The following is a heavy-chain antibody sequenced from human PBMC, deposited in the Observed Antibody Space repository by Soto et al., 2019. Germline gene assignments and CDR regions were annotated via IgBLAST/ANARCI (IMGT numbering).Heavy chain of an antibody. Sequence: QVQLVESGGGVVQPGRSLRLSCAASGFTFSSYGMHWVRQAPGKGLEWVAVISYDGSNKYYADSVKGRFTISRDNSKNTLSLQRKSLRAEDTAWYYCAKVRTTGLGFAHSLASWGQGPLVTVSS. CDR2: ISYDGSNK. CDR3: AKVRTTGLGFAHSLAS. J-gene: IGHJ5*01. CDR1: GFTFSSYG. V-gene: IGHV3-30*18. D-gene: IGHD5-12*01.